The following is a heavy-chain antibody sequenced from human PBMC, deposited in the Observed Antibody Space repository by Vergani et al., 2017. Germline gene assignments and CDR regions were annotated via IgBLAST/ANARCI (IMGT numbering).Heavy chain of an antibody. V-gene: IGHV4-39*01. D-gene: IGHD6-13*01. CDR3: ARHKEQLVPGNYYYYYYMDV. J-gene: IGHJ6*03. Sequence: QLQLQESDPGLVKPSETLSLTCTVSGGSIRSTFYYWGWIRQPPGKGLEWIGTIYCSGSTYYNPSLKSRVTISVDTSKNQFSLKLNSVTAADTAVYYCARHKEQLVPGNYYYYYYMDVWGKGTTVTVSS. CDR2: IYCSGST. CDR1: GGSIRSTFYY.